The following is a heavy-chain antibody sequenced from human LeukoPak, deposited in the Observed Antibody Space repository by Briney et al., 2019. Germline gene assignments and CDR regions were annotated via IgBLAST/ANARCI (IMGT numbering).Heavy chain of an antibody. D-gene: IGHD3-3*01. CDR2: IKTKTDGGTT. J-gene: IGHJ4*02. V-gene: IGHV3-15*01. CDR1: GFTFSIAW. CDR3: TAGFGDY. Sequence: GGSLRLSCAACGFTFSIAWVSWVRQAPGKGLEWVGRIKTKTDGGTTDYAAPVKGRFTISRDDSKNTLYLQMNSLQTEDTAVYYWTAGFGDYWGQGTLVTVSS.